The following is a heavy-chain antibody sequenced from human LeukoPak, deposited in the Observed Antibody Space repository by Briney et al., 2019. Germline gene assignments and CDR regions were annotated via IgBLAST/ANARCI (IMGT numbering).Heavy chain of an antibody. V-gene: IGHV4-61*03. J-gene: IGHJ4*02. CDR1: GGSVSSGNYY. Sequence: PSETLSLTCTVSGGSVSSGNYYWSWIRQPPGKGLEWIGYIYYSGSTNYNPSLKSRVTISVDTSKNHFSLKLSSVTAADTAVYYCASGRVDRTFDYCRQGTLVTVSS. CDR2: IYYSGST. CDR3: ASGRVDRTFDY. D-gene: IGHD3-10*01.